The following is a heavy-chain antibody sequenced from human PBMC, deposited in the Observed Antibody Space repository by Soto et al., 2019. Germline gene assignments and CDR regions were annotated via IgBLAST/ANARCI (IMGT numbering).Heavy chain of an antibody. CDR1: GDSFTSYW. J-gene: IGHJ3*02. V-gene: IGHV5-51*01. D-gene: IGHD3-22*01. Sequence: PGEALKSSCKGSGDSFTSYWIGWVRQMPGKVLERVGIIYAGDSETRYSPSFQGQVTISADNSISTAYRQWSSLKASDTAMYYCASPTDYSGSSGSYVADFDIWGQGPMVIVSS. CDR2: IYAGDSET. CDR3: ASPTDYSGSSGSYVADFDI.